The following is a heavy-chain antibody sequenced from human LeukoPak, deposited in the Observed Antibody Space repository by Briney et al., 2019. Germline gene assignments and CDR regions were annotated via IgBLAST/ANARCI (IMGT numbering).Heavy chain of an antibody. CDR1: GGSTSSGDYY. D-gene: IGHD2-15*01. CDR3: ARIRYCSGGSCS. V-gene: IGHV4-30-4*08. Sequence: PSETLSLTCTVSGGSTSSGDYYWSWIRQPPGKGLEWIGYIYYSGSTYYNPSLKSRVTISVDTSKNQFSLKLSSVTAADTAVYYCARIRYCSGGSCSWGQGTLVTVSS. CDR2: IYYSGST. J-gene: IGHJ5*02.